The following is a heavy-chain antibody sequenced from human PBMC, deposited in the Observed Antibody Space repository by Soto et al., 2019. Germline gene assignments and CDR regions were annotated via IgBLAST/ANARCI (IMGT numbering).Heavy chain of an antibody. Sequence: GGSLRLSCAASGFTFSSYSMNWVRQAPGKGLEWVSSISSSSSYIYYADSVKGRFTISRDNAKNSLYLQMNSLRAEDTAVYYCARGFQDYDILTGYGYWGQGTLVTVSS. J-gene: IGHJ4*02. CDR3: ARGFQDYDILTGYGY. D-gene: IGHD3-9*01. V-gene: IGHV3-21*01. CDR1: GFTFSSYS. CDR2: ISSSSSYI.